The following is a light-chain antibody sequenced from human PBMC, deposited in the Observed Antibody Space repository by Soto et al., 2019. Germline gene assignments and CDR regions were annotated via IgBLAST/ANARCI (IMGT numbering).Light chain of an antibody. J-gene: IGKJ1*01. CDR2: KAS. CDR3: QQYSTYTPRT. Sequence: DTPMSQSPSTLSASVGDRVTITCRASQSISIWLAWYQQKPGKAPKILIYKASSLESGVPSRFSGSGSGTEFTLTISSLQPDDFATYYCQQYSTYTPRTFGQGSKVDI. CDR1: QSISIW. V-gene: IGKV1-5*03.